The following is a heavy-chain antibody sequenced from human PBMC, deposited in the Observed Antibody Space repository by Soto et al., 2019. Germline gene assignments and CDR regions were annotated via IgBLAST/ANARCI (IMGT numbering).Heavy chain of an antibody. CDR1: GGTFSSYT. J-gene: IGHJ4*02. D-gene: IGHD2-2*01. V-gene: IGHV1-69*02. CDR3: AIIHCSSTSCPYYFDY. CDR2: IIPILGIA. Sequence: SVKVSCKASGGTFSSYTISWVRQAPGQGLEWMGRIIPILGIANYAQKFQGRVTITADKSTSTAYMELSSLRSEDTAVYYCAIIHCSSTSCPYYFDYWGQGTLVTVSS.